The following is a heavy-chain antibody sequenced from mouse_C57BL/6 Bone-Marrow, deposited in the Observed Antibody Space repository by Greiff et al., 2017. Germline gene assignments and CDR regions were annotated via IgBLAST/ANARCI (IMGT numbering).Heavy chain of an antibody. CDR2: IDPSASYT. CDR1: GYTFTSYW. Sequence: QVQLQQPGAELVMPGASVKLSCKASGYTFTSYWMHWVKQRPGQGLEWIGEIDPSASYTNYNQKFKGKSTLTVDKSSSTAYMQLSSLTSEDSAVYYCALTAPWFAYWGQGTLVTVSA. J-gene: IGHJ3*01. CDR3: ALTAPWFAY. V-gene: IGHV1-69*01. D-gene: IGHD4-1*01.